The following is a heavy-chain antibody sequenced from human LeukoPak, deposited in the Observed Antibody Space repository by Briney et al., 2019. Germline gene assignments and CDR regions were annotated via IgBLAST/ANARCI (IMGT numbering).Heavy chain of an antibody. J-gene: IGHJ4*02. CDR1: GYTFTSYG. Sequence: ASVKVSCKASGYTFTSYGISWVRQAPGQGLEWMGWISAYNGNTNYAQKLQGRVTMTTDTSTSTAYMELRSLRSDDTAVYYCARDRRTHIVVVTGDYWGQGTLVTVSS. CDR3: ARDRRTHIVVVTGDY. V-gene: IGHV1-18*01. CDR2: ISAYNGNT. D-gene: IGHD2-21*02.